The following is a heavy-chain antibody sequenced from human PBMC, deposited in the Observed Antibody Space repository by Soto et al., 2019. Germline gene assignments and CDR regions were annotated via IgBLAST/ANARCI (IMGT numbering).Heavy chain of an antibody. D-gene: IGHD6-19*01. V-gene: IGHV3-30*18. J-gene: IGHJ3*02. Sequence: GGSLRLSCAASGFTFSSYGMHWVRQAPGKGLEWVAVISNDGSNKYYADSVKGRLTISRDNSKNTMYLKMKSLRAEDTAVYYCAKDIRGSGWYLGIGGIDIWGQGTMVTVSS. CDR3: AKDIRGSGWYLGIGGIDI. CDR2: ISNDGSNK. CDR1: GFTFSSYG.